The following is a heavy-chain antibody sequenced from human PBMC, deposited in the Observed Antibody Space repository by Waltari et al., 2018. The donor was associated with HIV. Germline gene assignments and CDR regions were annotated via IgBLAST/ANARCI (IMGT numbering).Heavy chain of an antibody. Sequence: EVQLVESGGGLVQPGGFLRLSCAASGLTFSSYWRSWVRQAPGKGLEWVANIKQDGSEKYYVDSVNGRFTISRDNAENSLYLQMNSLRAEDTAVYYCARGGFYGSGSKVNWGQGTLVTVSS. CDR2: IKQDGSEK. V-gene: IGHV3-7*04. CDR3: ARGGFYGSGSKVN. J-gene: IGHJ4*02. D-gene: IGHD3-10*01. CDR1: GLTFSSYW.